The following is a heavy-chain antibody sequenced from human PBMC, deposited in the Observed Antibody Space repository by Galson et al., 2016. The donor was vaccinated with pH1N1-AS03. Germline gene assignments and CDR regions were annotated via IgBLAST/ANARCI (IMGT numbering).Heavy chain of an antibody. V-gene: IGHV1-46*01. J-gene: IGHJ6*02. Sequence: SVKVSCKASGYTFTSYYIHWVRQAPGQGREWMGLINPSDGNTNYAQRFKGRVTMTRDTSTSTVYVELSSLRSDDTAVYYCARVFGGVAGYYSAMDVWGQGTTVTVS. CDR1: GYTFTSYY. CDR2: INPSDGNT. CDR3: ARVFGGVAGYYSAMDV. D-gene: IGHD2-15*01.